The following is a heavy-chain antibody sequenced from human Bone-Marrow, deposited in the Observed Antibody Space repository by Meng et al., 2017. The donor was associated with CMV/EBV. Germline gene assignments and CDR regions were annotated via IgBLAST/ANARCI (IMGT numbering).Heavy chain of an antibody. V-gene: IGHV3-7*01. CDR1: GFTFSTYW. J-gene: IGHJ6*02. D-gene: IGHD3-10*02. Sequence: GGSLRLSCVASGFTFSTYWMSWVRQAPGKGLEWVANIRQDGREKYHLDSLRGRFTISRDNAKNSLYLQMNSLIAEDTAVYYCARAIFGGYSYGMDVWGQGTTVTVSS. CDR2: IRQDGREK. CDR3: ARAIFGGYSYGMDV.